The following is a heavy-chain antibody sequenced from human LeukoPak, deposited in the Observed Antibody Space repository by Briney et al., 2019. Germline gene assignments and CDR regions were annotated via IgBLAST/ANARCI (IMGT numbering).Heavy chain of an antibody. J-gene: IGHJ6*02. Sequence: GSSVKVSCKASGGTFSSYTISWVRQAPGQGLEWMGRIIPILGIANYAQKFQGRVTITADKSTSTAYMEPSSLRSEDTAVYYCARGIVRGFVVVPAALYGMDVWGQGTTVTVSS. CDR2: IIPILGIA. CDR3: ARGIVRGFVVVPAALYGMDV. CDR1: GGTFSSYT. V-gene: IGHV1-69*02. D-gene: IGHD2-2*01.